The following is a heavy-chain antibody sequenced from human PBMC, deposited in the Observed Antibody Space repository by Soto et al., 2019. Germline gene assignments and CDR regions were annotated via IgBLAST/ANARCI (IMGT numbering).Heavy chain of an antibody. D-gene: IGHD2-21*02. CDR3: ARGLAYCGGDCYSNI. CDR1: GGTFSSYA. CDR2: IIPIFGTA. J-gene: IGHJ3*02. Sequence: SVKVSCKASGGTFSSYAISWVRQAPGQGLEWMGGIIPIFGTANYAQKLQGRVTITADESTSTAYMELSSLRSEDTAVYYCARGLAYCGGDCYSNIWGQGTMVTVSS. V-gene: IGHV1-69*13.